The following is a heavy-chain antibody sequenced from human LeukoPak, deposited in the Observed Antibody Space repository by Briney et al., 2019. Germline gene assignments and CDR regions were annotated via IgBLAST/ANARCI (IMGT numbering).Heavy chain of an antibody. J-gene: IGHJ5*02. CDR3: ARDWGSSGWYNWFDP. V-gene: IGHV3-30-3*01. Sequence: GGSLRLSCAASGFTFSNYAMHWVRQAPGKGLEWVAVISYDGSNKYYADSVKGRFTISRDNSKNTLYLQMNSLRAEDTAVYYCARDWGSSGWYNWFDPWGQGILVTVSS. D-gene: IGHD3-16*01. CDR2: ISYDGSNK. CDR1: GFTFSNYA.